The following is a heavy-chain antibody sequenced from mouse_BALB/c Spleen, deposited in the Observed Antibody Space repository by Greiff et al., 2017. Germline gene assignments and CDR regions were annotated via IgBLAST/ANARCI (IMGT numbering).Heavy chain of an antibody. CDR3: ARSGRDVAVFDY. J-gene: IGHJ2*01. Sequence: EVKLQESGPDLVKPSQSLSLTCTVTGYSITSGYSWHWIRQFPGNTLEWMGYIHYSGSTNYNPSLISRISITRDTSKNQFFLQLNSVTTEDTATYYCARSGRDVAVFDYWGQGTTLTVSS. CDR1: GYSITSGYS. V-gene: IGHV3-1*02. CDR2: IHYSGST. D-gene: IGHD3-1*01.